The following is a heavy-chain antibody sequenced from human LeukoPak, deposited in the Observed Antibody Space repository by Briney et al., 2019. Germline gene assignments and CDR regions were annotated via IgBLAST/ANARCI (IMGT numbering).Heavy chain of an antibody. D-gene: IGHD3-16*01. CDR2: ISGDGTRT. J-gene: IGHJ4*02. Sequence: GGSLRLSCAASGFSFSSYAMTWARQAPVKGLEWVSAISGDGTRTYYADSVKGWFTISRDNSKNTLYLEMSSLRVEDTAIYYCAKWPEGAMDYFDYWGQGTLVTVSS. V-gene: IGHV3-23*01. CDR1: GFSFSSYA. CDR3: AKWPEGAMDYFDY.